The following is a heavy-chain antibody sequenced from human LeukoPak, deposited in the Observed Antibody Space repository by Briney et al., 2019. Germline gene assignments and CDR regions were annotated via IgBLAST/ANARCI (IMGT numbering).Heavy chain of an antibody. V-gene: IGHV1-2*02. CDR3: ATEERGWYDY. Sequence: ASVKVSCKASGYAFTGYYMHGVRQAPGQGLEWMGWINPNSGVTNYAQKFQGRVTMTRDTSISTAYMELSRLRSDDTAVYYCATEERGWYDYWGQGTLVTVSS. D-gene: IGHD6-19*01. J-gene: IGHJ4*02. CDR1: GYAFTGYY. CDR2: INPNSGVT.